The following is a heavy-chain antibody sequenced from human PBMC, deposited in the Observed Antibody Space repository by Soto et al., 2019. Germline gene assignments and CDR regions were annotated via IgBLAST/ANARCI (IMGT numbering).Heavy chain of an antibody. CDR2: IYYTGNT. V-gene: IGHV4-59*01. J-gene: IGHJ5*02. Sequence: SETLSLTCTVSGGSISGYYWSWIRQPPGKGLEWIGYIYYTGNTIYNPSLNSRVTMSVXXXXXXFXLXLXXXTAAXTAVYYCARGGASSNWLDPWGQGTLVTVS. D-gene: IGHD3-10*01. CDR1: GGSISGYY. CDR3: ARGGASSNWLDP.